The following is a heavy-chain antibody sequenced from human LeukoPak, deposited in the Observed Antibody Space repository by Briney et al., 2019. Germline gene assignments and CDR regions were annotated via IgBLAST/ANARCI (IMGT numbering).Heavy chain of an antibody. V-gene: IGHV3-23*01. CDR1: GFTFSSYG. CDR3: AKERARIAAAVTIDY. CDR2: IRGSGGST. Sequence: AGGSLRLSCAASGFTFSSYGMHWDRQAPGKGLEWVSAIRGSGGSTYYADSVKGRFTISRDNSKTTLYLQMNSLRAEDTAVYYCAKERARIAAAVTIDYWGQGTLVTVSS. J-gene: IGHJ4*02. D-gene: IGHD6-13*01.